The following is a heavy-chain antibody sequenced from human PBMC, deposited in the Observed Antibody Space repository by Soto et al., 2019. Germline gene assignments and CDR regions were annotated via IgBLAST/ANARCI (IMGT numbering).Heavy chain of an antibody. CDR2: INPSGGST. V-gene: IGHV1-46*01. Sequence: GASVKVSCKASGYTFTSYYMHWVRQAPGQGLKWMGIINPSGGSTSYAQKFQGRVTMTRDTSTSTVYMELSSLRSEDTAVYYCARGDRVVTFYYYYGMDVWGQGTTVTVSS. CDR3: ARGDRVVTFYYYYGMDV. CDR1: GYTFTSYY. D-gene: IGHD2-15*01. J-gene: IGHJ6*02.